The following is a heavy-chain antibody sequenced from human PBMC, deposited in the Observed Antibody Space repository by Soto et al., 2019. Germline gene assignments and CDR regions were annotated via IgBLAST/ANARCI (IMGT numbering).Heavy chain of an antibody. CDR2: IYWDDDK. CDR3: AHRRGGSSSWYDYFDY. CDR1: GFSLSTSGVG. D-gene: IGHD6-13*01. Sequence: QITLKESGPTLVKPTQTLTLTCTFSGFSLSTSGVGVGWIRQPPGKALEWLALIYWDDDKRYSPSLKSRLTITKDNSKNPVVLTMTNMDPVDTATYYCAHRRGGSSSWYDYFDYWGQGTLVTVSS. J-gene: IGHJ4*02. V-gene: IGHV2-5*02.